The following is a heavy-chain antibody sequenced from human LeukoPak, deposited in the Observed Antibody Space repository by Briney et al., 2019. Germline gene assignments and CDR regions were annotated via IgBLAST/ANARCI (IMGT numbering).Heavy chain of an antibody. CDR2: IYSGGST. CDR1: GFTVSSNY. CDR3: ARGDSSGYVNAFDI. D-gene: IGHD3-22*01. J-gene: IGHJ3*02. V-gene: IGHV3-53*01. Sequence: PGGSLSLSCAASGFTVSSNYMSWVRQAPGKGLEWVSVIYSGGSTYYADSVKGRFTISRDNSKNTLYLQMNSLRAEDTAVCYCARGDSSGYVNAFDIWGQGTMVTVSS.